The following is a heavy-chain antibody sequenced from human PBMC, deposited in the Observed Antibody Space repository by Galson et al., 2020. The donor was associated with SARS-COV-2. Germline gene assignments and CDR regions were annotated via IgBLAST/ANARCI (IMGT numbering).Heavy chain of an antibody. J-gene: IGHJ6*03. Sequence: ASVKVSCKASGYTFTSYGISWVRQAPGQGLEWMGWVNAYNGNTNYAEKFQGRVTMTTDTSTNTGYMELRSLRSDDTAVYYCSRLSEYTYRQGFYSYFYYMDVWGKGATVTVSS. CDR1: GYTFTSYG. CDR3: SRLSEYTYRQGFYSYFYYMDV. V-gene: IGHV1-18*01. D-gene: IGHD5-18*01. CDR2: VNAYNGNT.